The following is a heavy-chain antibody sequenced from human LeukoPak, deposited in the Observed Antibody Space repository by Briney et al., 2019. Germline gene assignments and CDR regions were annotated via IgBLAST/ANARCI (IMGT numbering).Heavy chain of an antibody. Sequence: GGSLRLSCGASGFTFSSYWMHWVRQAPGKGLVWISRINSDGSTTSYADSVKGRFTISRDNAKNTLYLQMNSLRAEDTAVYYGARGNYYGQDYWGQGTLVTVSS. CDR2: INSDGSTT. D-gene: IGHD3-10*01. CDR3: ARGNYYGQDY. V-gene: IGHV3-74*01. CDR1: GFTFSSYW. J-gene: IGHJ4*02.